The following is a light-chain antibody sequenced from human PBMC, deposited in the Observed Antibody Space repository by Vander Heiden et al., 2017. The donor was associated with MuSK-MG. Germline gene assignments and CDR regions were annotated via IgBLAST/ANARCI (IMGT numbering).Light chain of an antibody. CDR2: AAS. CDR3: QQSDSTPLT. V-gene: IGKV1-39*01. Sequence: SVGDRVTITCRASQSISSYLNWYQQKPGKAPKLLIYAASSLQSGVPSRFSGSGSGTDFTLTISRLQPEDFATYYCQQSDSTPLTFGHGTKVDIK. J-gene: IGKJ3*01. CDR1: QSISSY.